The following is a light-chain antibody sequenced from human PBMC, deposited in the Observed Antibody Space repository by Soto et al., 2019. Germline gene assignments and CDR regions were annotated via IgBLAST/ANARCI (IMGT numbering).Light chain of an antibody. CDR2: DAS. J-gene: IGKJ5*01. Sequence: EIVLTQSPATLSLSPGERATHSYGAIKYISNSLAWYQQRPGQAPRLLIYDASYRATSIPARFSGSGSGTDFTLAFSSLEPEDFAVYYCQHCGEWPPGATFGQGTRLEI. CDR3: QHCGEWPPGAT. CDR1: KYISNS. V-gene: IGKV3-11*01.